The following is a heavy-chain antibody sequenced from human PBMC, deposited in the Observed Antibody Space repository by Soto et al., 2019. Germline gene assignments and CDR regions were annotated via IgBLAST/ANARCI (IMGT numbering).Heavy chain of an antibody. Sequence: EVQLVETGGGLIQPGGSLRLSCAASGFTVSSNYMSWVRQAPGKGLEWVSVIYSGGSTYYADSVKGRFTISRDNSKNTRYLKMNSLRAEDTAVYYCARNGYYYDSRVDYWFQGTLVTVS. CDR1: GFTVSSNY. CDR3: ARNGYYYDSRVDY. J-gene: IGHJ4*02. D-gene: IGHD3-22*01. V-gene: IGHV3-53*02. CDR2: IYSGGST.